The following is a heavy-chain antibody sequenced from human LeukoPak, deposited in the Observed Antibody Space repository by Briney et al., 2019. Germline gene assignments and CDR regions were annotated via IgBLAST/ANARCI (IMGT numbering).Heavy chain of an antibody. Sequence: ASVKVSCKASGYTFTSYYMHWVRQAPGQGLEWMGIINPSGGSTSYAQKFQGRVTMTTDTSTSTAYMELRSLRSDDTAVYYCAREEGYQLPLDYWGQGTLVTVSS. D-gene: IGHD2-2*01. V-gene: IGHV1-46*01. CDR2: INPSGGST. CDR1: GYTFTSYY. J-gene: IGHJ4*02. CDR3: AREEGYQLPLDY.